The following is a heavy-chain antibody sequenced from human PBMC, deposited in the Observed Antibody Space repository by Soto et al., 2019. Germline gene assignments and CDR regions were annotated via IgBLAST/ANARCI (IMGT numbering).Heavy chain of an antibody. Sequence: SVKVSCKASGGTFSSYAISWVRQAPGQGLEWMGGIIPIFGTANYAQKFQGRVTITADESTSTAYMELSSLRSEDTAVYYCARDKLAVARGYYYYGMDVWGQGTTITVSS. CDR3: ARDKLAVARGYYYYGMDV. D-gene: IGHD6-19*01. CDR2: IIPIFGTA. CDR1: GGTFSSYA. J-gene: IGHJ6*02. V-gene: IGHV1-69*13.